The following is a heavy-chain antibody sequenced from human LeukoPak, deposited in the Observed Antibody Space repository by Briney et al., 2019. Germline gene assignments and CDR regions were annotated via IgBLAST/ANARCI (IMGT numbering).Heavy chain of an antibody. J-gene: IGHJ6*04. Sequence: ASVKVSCKPSGYTFSDYYFHWVRQDPGQGLEWMGWINHSNGVTKYAQKFKGSVTITRDTSLGTAYMELSRVRPDDTAVYYCARESDYDFWSGYQFPLAVWGKGTTVTVSS. D-gene: IGHD3-3*01. V-gene: IGHV1-2*04. CDR1: GYTFSDYY. CDR2: INHSNGVT. CDR3: ARESDYDFWSGYQFPLAV.